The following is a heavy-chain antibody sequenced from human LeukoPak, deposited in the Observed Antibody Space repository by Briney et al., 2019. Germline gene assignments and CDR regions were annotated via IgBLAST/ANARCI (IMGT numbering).Heavy chain of an antibody. V-gene: IGHV1-2*06. J-gene: IGHJ4*02. CDR2: INPNIGGT. CDR1: GYTFTDYY. D-gene: IGHD1-26*01. Sequence: GASVKVSCKASGYTFTDYYMHWVRQAPGQGLEWMGRINPNIGGTNFAQKFQGRVTMTRDTSINTAYMELSRLTPDDTAVYYCARDRGAGGWECGTYWGQGTWSPSPQ. CDR3: ARDRGAGGWECGTY.